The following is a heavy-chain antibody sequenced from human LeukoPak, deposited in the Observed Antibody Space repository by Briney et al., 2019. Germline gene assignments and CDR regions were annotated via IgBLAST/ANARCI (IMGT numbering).Heavy chain of an antibody. J-gene: IGHJ4*02. CDR1: GFTFSSYG. Sequence: GGSLRLSCAASGFTFSSYGMHWVRQAPGKGLEWVAVIWYDGSNKYYADSVKGRFTISRDNSKNTLYLQMNSLRAEDTAVYYCARGYHYSGNFQLDYWGQGTLVTVSS. CDR2: IWYDGSNK. CDR3: ARGYHYSGNFQLDY. D-gene: IGHD1-26*01. V-gene: IGHV3-33*01.